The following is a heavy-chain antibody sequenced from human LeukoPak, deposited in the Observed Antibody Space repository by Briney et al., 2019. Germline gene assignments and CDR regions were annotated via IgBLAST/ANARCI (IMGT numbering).Heavy chain of an antibody. CDR2: INPSGGST. CDR3: VRDAGATAGNEYFQY. D-gene: IGHD1-26*01. Sequence: ASVKVSCKASRYTFTSYYVHWVRQAPGQGLEWMRMINPSGGSTTYAQKFQGRVTMTRDTSTSTVYMELNSLRSEDTAVYYCVRDAGATAGNEYFQYWGQGTLVTVSS. V-gene: IGHV1-46*01. CDR1: RYTFTSYY. J-gene: IGHJ1*01.